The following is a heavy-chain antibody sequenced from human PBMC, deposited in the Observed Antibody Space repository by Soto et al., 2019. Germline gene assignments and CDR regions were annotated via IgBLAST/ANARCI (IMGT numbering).Heavy chain of an antibody. V-gene: IGHV1-18*01. D-gene: IGHD3-10*01. Sequence: ASVKVSCKASGYTFTSYGISWVRQAPGQGLEWMGWISAYNGNTNYAQKLQGRVTMTTDTSTSTAYMELRSLRSDDTAVYYCARDLYPYYDGSGSYDRRNWFDPWGQGNLVTVSS. CDR1: GYTFTSYG. CDR3: ARDLYPYYDGSGSYDRRNWFDP. J-gene: IGHJ5*02. CDR2: ISAYNGNT.